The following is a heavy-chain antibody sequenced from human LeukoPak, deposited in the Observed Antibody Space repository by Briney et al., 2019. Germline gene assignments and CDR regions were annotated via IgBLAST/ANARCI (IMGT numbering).Heavy chain of an antibody. CDR2: ISSSGSTI. D-gene: IGHD3-22*01. V-gene: IGHV3-48*03. J-gene: IGHJ4*02. CDR1: GFTFSSYE. CDR3: ARDPYYYDSSGCFDY. Sequence: QPGGSLRLSCAASGFTFSSYEMNWVRQAPGKGLEWVSYISSSGSTIYYADSVKGRFTISRDNAKNSLYLQMNSLRAEDTAVYYCARDPYYYDSSGCFDYWGQGTLVTVSS.